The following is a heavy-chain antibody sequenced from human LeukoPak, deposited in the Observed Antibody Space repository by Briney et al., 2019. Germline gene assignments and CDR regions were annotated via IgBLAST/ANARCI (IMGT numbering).Heavy chain of an antibody. D-gene: IGHD5-18*01. CDR1: GFTFSSYG. V-gene: IGHV3-30*18. Sequence: GGSLRLSCAASGFTFSSYGMHWVRQAPGKGLEWVAVISYDGSNKYYAESVKGRFTISRDNSKNTLYLQMNSLRAEDTAVYYCAKAGYSYGQRHYFDYWGQGALVTVSS. CDR2: ISYDGSNK. CDR3: AKAGYSYGQRHYFDY. J-gene: IGHJ4*02.